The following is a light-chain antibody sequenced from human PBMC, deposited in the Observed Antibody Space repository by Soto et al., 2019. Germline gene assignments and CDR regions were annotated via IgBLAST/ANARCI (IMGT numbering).Light chain of an antibody. CDR3: SSYTTTNTYV. CDR2: EVN. J-gene: IGLJ1*01. Sequence: QSALTQPASVSGSPGQSITISCTGTSSDVGRYNYVSWYQHHPGKAPKLMIYEVNNRPSGISNRFSGSKSGNTASLTISGLQAEDEADYYCSSYTTTNTYVFGSGTKVTVL. V-gene: IGLV2-14*01. CDR1: SSDVGRYNY.